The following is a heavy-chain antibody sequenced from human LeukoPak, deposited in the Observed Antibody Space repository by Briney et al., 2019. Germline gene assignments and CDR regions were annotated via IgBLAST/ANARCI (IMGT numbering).Heavy chain of an antibody. CDR2: ISGSGGST. J-gene: IGHJ3*02. D-gene: IGHD3-16*01. CDR1: GFTFSSYA. V-gene: IGHV3-23*01. CDR3: ARRTMGGAFDI. Sequence: AGGSLRLSCAASGFTFSSYAMSWVRQAPGKGLEWVSAISGSGGSTYYADSVKGRFTISRDNAKKSLYLQMKSLRAEDTAVYYCARRTMGGAFDIWGQGTMVTVSS.